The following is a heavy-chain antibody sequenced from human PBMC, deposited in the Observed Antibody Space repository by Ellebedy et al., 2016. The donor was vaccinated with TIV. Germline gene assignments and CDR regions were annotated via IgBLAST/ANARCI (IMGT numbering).Heavy chain of an antibody. CDR2: INPSGGST. Sequence: AASVKVSCKASGYTFTSYYMHWVRQAPGQGLEWMGIINPSGGSTSYAQKFQGRVTMTRDTSTSTVYMELSSLRSEDTAVYYCARETYGETTNYYYGMDVWGQGTTVTVSS. CDR3: ARETYGETTNYYYGMDV. J-gene: IGHJ6*02. D-gene: IGHD4-17*01. V-gene: IGHV1-46*01. CDR1: GYTFTSYY.